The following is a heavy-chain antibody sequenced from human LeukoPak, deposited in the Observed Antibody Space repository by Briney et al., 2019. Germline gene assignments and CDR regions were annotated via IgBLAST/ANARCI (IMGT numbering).Heavy chain of an antibody. V-gene: IGHV3-21*01. D-gene: IGHD1-7*01. J-gene: IGHJ5*02. CDR2: ISRASESI. CDR1: GFNFNTYS. Sequence: PGGSLRLSCAASGFNFNTYSMAWVRQAPGKGLEWVSIISRASESIFYVDSVKGRFTISRDNAKNSLYLQMNGLRAEDTAAYYCARGATDTTRWFDPWGQGTLVTVSS. CDR3: ARGATDTTRWFDP.